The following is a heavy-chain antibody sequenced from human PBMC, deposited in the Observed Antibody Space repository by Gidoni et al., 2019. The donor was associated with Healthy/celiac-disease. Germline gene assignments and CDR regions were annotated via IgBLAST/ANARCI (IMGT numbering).Heavy chain of an antibody. CDR3: ASHSSSPSDGDVFDY. CDR2: IYTSGST. J-gene: IGHJ4*02. D-gene: IGHD6-6*01. Sequence: QVQLQESGPGLVKPSQTLSLTCTVSGGSISSGSYYWSWIRQPAGKGLEWIGRIYTSGSTNYNPSLKSRVTISVDTSKNQFSLKLSSVTAADTAVYYCASHSSSPSDGDVFDYWGQGTLVTVSS. V-gene: IGHV4-61*02. CDR1: GGSISSGSYY.